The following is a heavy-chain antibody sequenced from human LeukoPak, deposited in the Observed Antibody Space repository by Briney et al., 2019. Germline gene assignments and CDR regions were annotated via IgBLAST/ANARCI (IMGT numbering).Heavy chain of an antibody. Sequence: SETLSLTCTVSGYSIRSGYYWGWIRQPPGKGLEWIGSIYHSGSTYYNPSLKSRVTISVDTSKNQFSLKLSSVTAADTAVYYCARRGSSSWYFDYWGQGTLVTVSS. CDR2: IYHSGST. D-gene: IGHD6-13*01. CDR3: ARRGSSSWYFDY. V-gene: IGHV4-38-2*02. J-gene: IGHJ4*02. CDR1: GYSIRSGYY.